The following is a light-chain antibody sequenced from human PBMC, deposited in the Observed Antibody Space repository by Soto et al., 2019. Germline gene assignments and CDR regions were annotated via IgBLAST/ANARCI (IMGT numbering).Light chain of an antibody. J-gene: IGLJ2*01. CDR2: RNN. Sequence: QSVLTQPPSASGTPGQRVTISCSGSSSNIGSNYVYWYQQLPGTAPKLLIYRNNQRPSGVPDRFSDSKSGTSASLAISGLRSEYEADYYCAAWDDSLSVLFGGGTKVTVL. CDR1: SSNIGSNY. V-gene: IGLV1-47*01. CDR3: AAWDDSLSVL.